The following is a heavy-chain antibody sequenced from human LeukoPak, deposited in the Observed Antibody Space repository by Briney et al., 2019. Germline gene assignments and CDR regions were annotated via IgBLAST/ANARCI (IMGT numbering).Heavy chain of an antibody. CDR3: AKDEVLYDSSGYPDY. Sequence: GGSLRLSCAASGFTFSSYGMHWVRQAPGKGLEWVAVMWYDGSNKYYADSVKGRFTISRDNSKNTLYLQMNSLRAEDTAVYYCAKDEVLYDSSGYPDYWGQGTLVTVSS. J-gene: IGHJ4*02. D-gene: IGHD3-22*01. CDR1: GFTFSSYG. V-gene: IGHV3-33*06. CDR2: MWYDGSNK.